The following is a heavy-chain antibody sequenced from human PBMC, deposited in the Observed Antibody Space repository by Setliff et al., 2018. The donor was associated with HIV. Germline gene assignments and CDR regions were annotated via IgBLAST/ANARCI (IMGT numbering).Heavy chain of an antibody. J-gene: IGHJ6*02. CDR3: ARETYFFDVTTFYSYALGV. Sequence: GASVKVSCKASGGTLRSYGMTWVRQAPGQGLEWMGTVIPVRDMANYAEKFRGRVTITADRSTSTSYMELRGLRSEDTAVYFCARETYFFDVTTFYSYALGVWGQGTTVTVSS. V-gene: IGHV1-69*04. CDR1: GGTLRSYG. CDR2: VIPVRDMA. D-gene: IGHD4-17*01.